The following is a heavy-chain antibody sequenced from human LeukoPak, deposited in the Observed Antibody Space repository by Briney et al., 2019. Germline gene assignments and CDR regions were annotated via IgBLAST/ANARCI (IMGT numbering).Heavy chain of an antibody. D-gene: IGHD2-21*02. CDR1: GFSISSGYY. Sequence: PSETLSLTCAVSGFSISSGYYWGWIRQPPGKGLEYIGSIYRSGNTYYNPSLKSRVTISVDTSKNQFFLKLSSVTAADTAVYYCARDWVVTSYWYSDLWGRGTLVTVSS. CDR2: IYRSGNT. V-gene: IGHV4-38-2*02. J-gene: IGHJ2*01. CDR3: ARDWVVTSYWYSDL.